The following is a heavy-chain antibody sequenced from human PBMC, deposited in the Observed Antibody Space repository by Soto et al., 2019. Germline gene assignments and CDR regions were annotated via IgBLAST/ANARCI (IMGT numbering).Heavy chain of an antibody. J-gene: IGHJ4*02. CDR1: GSSFSRST. Sequence: SVKVSCKASGSSFSRSTISWLRQAPGQGLEWMGGIMPIFGSANYAQKFQGRVTITADENTHTVYMELTRLRSEDTAVYYCARQFDSDTTGYYYAYWGQGTLATVSS. D-gene: IGHD3-22*01. V-gene: IGHV1-69*13. CDR3: ARQFDSDTTGYYYAY. CDR2: IMPIFGSA.